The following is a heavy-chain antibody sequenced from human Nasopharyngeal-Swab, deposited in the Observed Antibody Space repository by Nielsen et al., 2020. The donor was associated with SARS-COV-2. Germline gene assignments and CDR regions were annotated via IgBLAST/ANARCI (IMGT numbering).Heavy chain of an antibody. Sequence: WIRQPPGKGLEWIGEINHSGSTNYNPSLKSRVTISVDTSKNQFSLKLSSVTVADTAVYYCANRVYYYDSSGYRQTALLDYWGQGTLVTVSS. V-gene: IGHV4-34*01. D-gene: IGHD3-22*01. CDR2: INHSGST. J-gene: IGHJ4*02. CDR3: ANRVYYYDSSGYRQTALLDY.